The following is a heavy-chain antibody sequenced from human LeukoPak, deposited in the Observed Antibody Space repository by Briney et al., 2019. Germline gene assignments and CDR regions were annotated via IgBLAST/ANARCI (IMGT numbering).Heavy chain of an antibody. CDR3: AREEMPGKFDF. CDR1: GGSITSGDYY. J-gene: IGHJ4*02. D-gene: IGHD1-26*01. CDR2: IYLGGST. Sequence: PSQTLSLTCTVSGGSITSGDYYWSWLRQPAGKGLEWIGRIYLGGSTSYNPSLKSRVTISADTSKNQFSLKLNSVTAADTAMYFCAREEMPGKFDFWGQGILVTVSS. V-gene: IGHV4-61*02.